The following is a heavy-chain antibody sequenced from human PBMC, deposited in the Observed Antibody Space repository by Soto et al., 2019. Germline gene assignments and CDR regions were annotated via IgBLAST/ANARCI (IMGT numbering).Heavy chain of an antibody. J-gene: IGHJ5*02. Sequence: GGSLRLSCAASGFTFSSYAMSWVRQAPGKGLEWVSAISGSGGSTYYADSVKGRFTISRDNSKNTLYLQMNSLRAEDTAVYYCAKRTDTAMVEGFNWFDPWGQGTLVTVSS. CDR1: GFTFSSYA. V-gene: IGHV3-23*01. CDR2: ISGSGGST. D-gene: IGHD5-18*01. CDR3: AKRTDTAMVEGFNWFDP.